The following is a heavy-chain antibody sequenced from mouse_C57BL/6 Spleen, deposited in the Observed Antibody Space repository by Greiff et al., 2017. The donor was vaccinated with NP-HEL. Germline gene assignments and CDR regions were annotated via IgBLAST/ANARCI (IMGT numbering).Heavy chain of an antibody. CDR1: GYAFSSYW. CDR3: ARSEYYGSSPWFAY. D-gene: IGHD1-1*01. CDR2: IYPGDGDT. J-gene: IGHJ3*01. V-gene: IGHV1-80*01. Sequence: QVQLQQSGAELVKPGASVKISCKASGYAFSSYWMNWVKQRPGKGLEWIGQIYPGDGDTNYNGKFKGKATLTADKSSSTAYMQLSSLTSEASAVYFCARSEYYGSSPWFAYWGQVTLVTVSA.